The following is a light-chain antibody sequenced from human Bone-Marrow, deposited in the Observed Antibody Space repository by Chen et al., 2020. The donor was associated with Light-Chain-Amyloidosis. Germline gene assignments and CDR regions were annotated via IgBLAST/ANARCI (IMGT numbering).Light chain of an antibody. J-gene: IGLJ2*01. V-gene: IGLV3-25*03. CDR1: DLPTKY. Sequence: YELTQPPSVSVSPGQTARITCSGDDLPTKYAYWYQKKPGPAPVLVIHRDTERHSGISARFSGCSSGTTATLPSSGGQADDDADYHCQSADSSGTYAVIFGGGTKLTVL. CDR3: QSADSSGTYAVI. CDR2: RDT.